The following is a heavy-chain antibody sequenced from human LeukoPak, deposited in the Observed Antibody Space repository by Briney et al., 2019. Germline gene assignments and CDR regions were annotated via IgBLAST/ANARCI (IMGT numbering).Heavy chain of an antibody. CDR3: AKSGGYGLIDY. Sequence: SETLSLTCAVYGGSFSGYYWSWIRQPPGKGLEWIGEINHSGITNYNPSLKSRITVSIDTSKNQFSLRLNSVTAADTAMYYCAKSGGYGLIDYWGQGTRVTVSS. J-gene: IGHJ4*02. CDR2: INHSGIT. CDR1: GGSFSGYY. D-gene: IGHD1-26*01. V-gene: IGHV4-34*01.